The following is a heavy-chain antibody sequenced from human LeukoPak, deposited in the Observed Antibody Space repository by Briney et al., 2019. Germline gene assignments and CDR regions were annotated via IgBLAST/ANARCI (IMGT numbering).Heavy chain of an antibody. V-gene: IGHV4-39*01. Sequence: SETLSLTCTVSGGSISSSNYYWDWIRQPTGKGLEWIGTIFYSGTTYYTPSLKSRVTISVDTSKNQFSLKLSSVTAADTAVYYYARLDSSGYQTWFKFWGQGTLVTVSS. CDR1: GGSISSSNYY. J-gene: IGHJ4*02. D-gene: IGHD3-22*01. CDR2: IFYSGTT. CDR3: ARLDSSGYQTWFKF.